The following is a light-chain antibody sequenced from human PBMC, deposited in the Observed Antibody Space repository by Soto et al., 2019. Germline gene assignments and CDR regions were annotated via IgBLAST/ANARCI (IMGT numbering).Light chain of an antibody. CDR2: GVS. J-gene: IGKJ1*01. CDR3: QQYNSWPT. Sequence: IVLAQSPATLSLSPGEKATLSCRASQSISNNLAWYQQKPGQAPRLLIYGVSTRATGIPDRFSGSGSGTEFTLTISSLLSEDFALYFCQQYNSWPTFGHGTKVDIK. CDR1: QSISNN. V-gene: IGKV3-15*01.